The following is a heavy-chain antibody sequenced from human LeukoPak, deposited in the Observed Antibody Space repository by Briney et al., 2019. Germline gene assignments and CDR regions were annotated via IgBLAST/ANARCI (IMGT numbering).Heavy chain of an antibody. CDR3: ATLRIGFDS. CDR1: GFNFNDYY. V-gene: IGHV3-11*04. J-gene: IGHJ5*01. CDR2: ITSGGITT. D-gene: IGHD2-21*01. Sequence: GGSLRLSCAASGFNFNDYYMTWIRQAPGKGLEWLLFITSGGITTSYAASVRGRFTISRDNANNFLFLQMNDLRADDTAVYFCATLRIGFDSWGQGTLVTVAS.